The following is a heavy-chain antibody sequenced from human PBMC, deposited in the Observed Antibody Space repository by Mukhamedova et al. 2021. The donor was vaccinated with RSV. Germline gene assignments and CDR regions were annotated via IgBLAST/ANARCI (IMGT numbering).Heavy chain of an antibody. CDR2: ISDSGGCS. V-gene: IGHV3-23*01. CDR3: AKLREYDAFDI. J-gene: IGHJ3*02. D-gene: IGHD3-10*01. Sequence: APWKGLEWVSAISDSGGCSYYADSVTGRFTISRDNSKNTLYLQMNSLRAESTAVYFCAKLREYDAFDIWGPGTMVTVSS.